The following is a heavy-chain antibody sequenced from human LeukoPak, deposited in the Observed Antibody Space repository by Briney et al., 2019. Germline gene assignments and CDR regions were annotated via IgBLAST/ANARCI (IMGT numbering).Heavy chain of an antibody. J-gene: IGHJ6*03. Sequence: GSSVKVSCKASGGTFSSYAISWVRQAPGQGLEWMGGIIPIFGTANYAQKFQGRVTITTDESTSTAYMELSSLRSEDTAVYYGARGIAAAGTTDPQNYYYYMDVWGKGTTVTVSS. V-gene: IGHV1-69*05. CDR3: ARGIAAAGTTDPQNYYYYMDV. CDR2: IIPIFGTA. D-gene: IGHD6-13*01. CDR1: GGTFSSYA.